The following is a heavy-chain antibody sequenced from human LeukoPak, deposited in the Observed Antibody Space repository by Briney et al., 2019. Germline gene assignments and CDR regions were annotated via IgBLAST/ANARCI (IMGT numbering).Heavy chain of an antibody. V-gene: IGHV4-34*01. Sequence: SETLSLTCAVYGGSFSGYYWSWIRQPPGKGLEWIGEINHSGSTNYNPSLKSRVTISVDTSKTQFSLKLSSVTAADTAVYYCARGDNVLLWFGESRRDAFDIWGQGTMVTVSS. CDR2: INHSGST. CDR3: ARGDNVLLWFGESRRDAFDI. CDR1: GGSFSGYY. J-gene: IGHJ3*02. D-gene: IGHD3-10*01.